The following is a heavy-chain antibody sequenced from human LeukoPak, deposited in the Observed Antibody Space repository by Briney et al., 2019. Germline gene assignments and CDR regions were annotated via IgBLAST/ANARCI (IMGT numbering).Heavy chain of an antibody. CDR3: AVAYCSGGTCSHYGMDV. CDR1: GYSFTSYW. V-gene: IGHV5-51*01. Sequence: RRGESLKISCKGSGYSFTSYWSGWVRQMPGKGREWMGIIYPGDSDTRYSPSFQGQVTISADKSISTAYLQWSSLKASDTAMYYCAVAYCSGGTCSHYGMDVWGQGTTVTVSS. J-gene: IGHJ6*02. CDR2: IYPGDSDT. D-gene: IGHD2-15*01.